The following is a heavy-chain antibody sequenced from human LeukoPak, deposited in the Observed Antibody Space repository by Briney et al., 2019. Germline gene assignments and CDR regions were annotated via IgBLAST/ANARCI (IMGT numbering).Heavy chain of an antibody. V-gene: IGHV3-23*01. CDR3: AKGGSGWYGSIIDY. J-gene: IGHJ4*02. Sequence: GGSLRLSCAAFGFTFSSYAMSWVRQAPGKGLEWVSAISGSGGSTYYADSVKGRFTISRDNSKNTLYLQMNSLRAEDTAVYYCAKGGSGWYGSIIDYWGQGTLVTVSS. CDR1: GFTFSSYA. D-gene: IGHD6-19*01. CDR2: ISGSGGST.